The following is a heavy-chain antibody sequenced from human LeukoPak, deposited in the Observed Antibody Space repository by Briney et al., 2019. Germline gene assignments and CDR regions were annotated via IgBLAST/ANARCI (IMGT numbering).Heavy chain of an antibody. D-gene: IGHD3-3*01. CDR3: ARPYDFWSGYPEYFQH. J-gene: IGHJ1*01. Sequence: PGGSLRLSCAASGFTFSSYGMHWVRQAPGKGLEWVAFIRYDGSNKYYADSVKGRFTISRDNSKNTLYLQMNSLRAEDTAVYYCARPYDFWSGYPEYFQHWGQGTLVTVS. CDR1: GFTFSSYG. CDR2: IRYDGSNK. V-gene: IGHV3-30*02.